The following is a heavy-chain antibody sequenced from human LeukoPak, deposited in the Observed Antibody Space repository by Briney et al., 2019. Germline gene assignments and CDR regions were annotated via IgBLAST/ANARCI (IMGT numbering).Heavy chain of an antibody. V-gene: IGHV4-39*07. J-gene: IGHJ5*02. CDR3: ARGGVSDWYDP. CDR2: IYYSGST. Sequence: SETVSLTCTVSGGSISSSSYYWGWIRQPPGKGLEWIGSIYYSGSTYYNPSLKSRVTISVDTSKNQFSLKLSSVTAADTAVYYCARGGVSDWYDPWGQGTLVTVSS. CDR1: GGSISSSSYY.